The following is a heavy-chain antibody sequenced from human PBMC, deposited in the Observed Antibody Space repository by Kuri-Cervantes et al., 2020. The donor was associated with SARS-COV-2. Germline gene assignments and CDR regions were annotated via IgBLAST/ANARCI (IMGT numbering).Heavy chain of an antibody. CDR3: AGSFELGGPNAFDI. Sequence: SVKVSCKASDYTFPSYDISWVRQAPGQNLEWMGGIIPICGTANYAQKFQGRVTITADESTSTAYMELSSLRSEDTAVSYCAGSFELGGPNAFDIWGQGTMVTVSS. CDR2: IIPICGTA. V-gene: IGHV1-69*13. CDR1: DYTFPSYD. D-gene: IGHD7-27*01. J-gene: IGHJ3*02.